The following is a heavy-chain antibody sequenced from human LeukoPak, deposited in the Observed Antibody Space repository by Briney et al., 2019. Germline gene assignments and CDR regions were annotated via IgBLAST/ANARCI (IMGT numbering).Heavy chain of an antibody. Sequence: GGSLRLSCAASGFTFSSYAMSWVRQAPGKGLEWVSAIIGSGGSTYYADSVKGRFTISRDNSKNTLYLQMNSLRAEDTAVYYCAKVANIYYDSSSNYFDYWGQGTLVTVSS. CDR2: IIGSGGST. D-gene: IGHD3-22*01. V-gene: IGHV3-23*01. CDR3: AKVANIYYDSSSNYFDY. J-gene: IGHJ4*02. CDR1: GFTFSSYA.